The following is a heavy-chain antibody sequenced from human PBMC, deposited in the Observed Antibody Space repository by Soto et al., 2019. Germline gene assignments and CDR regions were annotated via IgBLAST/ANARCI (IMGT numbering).Heavy chain of an antibody. CDR1: GFTFSDYG. D-gene: IGHD7-27*01. V-gene: IGHV3-33*01. Sequence: VQLVESGGGVVQPGWSLRLSCAASGFTFSDYGMHWVRQAPGEGLQWVAVIWFDGSNEHYADSVKGRFTISRDNSKNTLYLQMDGLRAEDTAVYYCARRTSFITDWGPFDYWGQGTLVTVSS. J-gene: IGHJ4*02. CDR3: ARRTSFITDWGPFDY. CDR2: IWFDGSNE.